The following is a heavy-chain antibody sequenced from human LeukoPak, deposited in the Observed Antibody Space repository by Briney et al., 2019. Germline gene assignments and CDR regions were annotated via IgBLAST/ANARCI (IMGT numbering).Heavy chain of an antibody. CDR3: ATSSSWYPFDY. CDR2: ITPFNGNT. Sequence: ASVKVSCKASGYTFTSYGISWVRQAPGQALEWMGWITPFNGNTNYAQKFQDRVTITRDRSMSTAYMELSSLRSEDTAMYYCATSSSWYPFDYWDQGTLVTVSS. J-gene: IGHJ4*02. D-gene: IGHD6-13*01. CDR1: GYTFTSYG. V-gene: IGHV1-45*02.